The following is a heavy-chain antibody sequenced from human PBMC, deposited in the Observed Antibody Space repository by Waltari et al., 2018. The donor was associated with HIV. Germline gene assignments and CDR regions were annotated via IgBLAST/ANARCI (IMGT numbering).Heavy chain of an antibody. Sequence: SGGGSIQPGGSLRLSCVASGFSLSSYRFNWLLQTPVKPLEWVSYMGTTPTARYYEDSVRDRFTVFADKTKQSVYLQISNLQDEDSAVYYCARGLSYFDGKPLPWYLDLWGRGSRVTVAS. J-gene: IGHJ2*01. CDR3: ARGLSYFDGKPLPWYLDL. D-gene: IGHD3-9*01. V-gene: IGHV3-48*02. CDR1: GFSLSSYR. CDR2: MGTTPTAR.